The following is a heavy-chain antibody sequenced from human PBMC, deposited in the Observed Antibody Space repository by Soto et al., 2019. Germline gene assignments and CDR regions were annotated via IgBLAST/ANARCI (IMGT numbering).Heavy chain of an antibody. Sequence: ASLKVSCKASGYTFTSHYMHWVRQAPGQGLEWMGIINPSGGSTSYAQKFQGRVTMTRDTSTSTVYMELSSLRSEDTAVYYCARDNYGSGSSYYYYGMDVWGQGTTVTVSS. CDR2: INPSGGST. D-gene: IGHD3-10*01. V-gene: IGHV1-46*01. J-gene: IGHJ6*02. CDR1: GYTFTSHY. CDR3: ARDNYGSGSSYYYYGMDV.